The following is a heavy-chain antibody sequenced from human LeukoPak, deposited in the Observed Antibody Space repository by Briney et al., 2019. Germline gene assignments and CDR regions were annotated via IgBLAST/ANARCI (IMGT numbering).Heavy chain of an antibody. CDR3: AKKYSSSPSGAFDI. Sequence: GSLRLSCAASGFTFSSYGMHWVRQAPGKGLEWVAFIRYDGSNKYYADSVKGRFTISRDNSKNTLYLQMNSPRAEDTAVYYCAKKYSSSPSGAFDIWGQGTMVTVSS. J-gene: IGHJ3*02. CDR2: IRYDGSNK. D-gene: IGHD6-6*01. V-gene: IGHV3-30*02. CDR1: GFTFSSYG.